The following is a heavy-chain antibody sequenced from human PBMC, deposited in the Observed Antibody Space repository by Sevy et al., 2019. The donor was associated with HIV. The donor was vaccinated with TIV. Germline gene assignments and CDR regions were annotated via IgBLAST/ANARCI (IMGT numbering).Heavy chain of an antibody. V-gene: IGHV1-8*01. CDR1: GYTFTSYD. Sequence: ASMKVSCKASGYTFTSYDINWVRQATGQGLEWMGWMNPNSGNTGYAQKFQGRVTMTRNTSISTAYMELSSLRSEDTAVYYCARGYCSGGSCPTSYWGQGTLVTVSS. CDR2: MNPNSGNT. D-gene: IGHD2-15*01. CDR3: ARGYCSGGSCPTSY. J-gene: IGHJ4*02.